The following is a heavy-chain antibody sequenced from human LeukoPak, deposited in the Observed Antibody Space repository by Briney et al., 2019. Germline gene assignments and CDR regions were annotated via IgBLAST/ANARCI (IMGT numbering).Heavy chain of an antibody. Sequence: PSETLSLTCTVSGGSISSRSYYWGWIRQSPGKGLEWIGTIYYSGTTYYNPSLKSRVTISVDTSKNQFSLHLNSVIPEDTAVYYCVRDRTPNWFDPWGQGTLVTVSS. V-gene: IGHV4-39*02. CDR2: IYYSGTT. CDR1: GGSISSRSYY. CDR3: VRDRTPNWFDP. J-gene: IGHJ5*02.